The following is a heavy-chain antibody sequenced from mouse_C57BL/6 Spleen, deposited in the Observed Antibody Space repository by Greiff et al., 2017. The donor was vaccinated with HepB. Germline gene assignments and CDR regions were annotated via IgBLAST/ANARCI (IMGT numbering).Heavy chain of an antibody. CDR3: ARHRIYYGNDWYFDV. CDR2: ISGGGGNT. J-gene: IGHJ1*03. V-gene: IGHV5-9*01. D-gene: IGHD2-1*01. CDR1: GFTFSSYT. Sequence: EVMLVESGGGLVKPGGSLKLSCAASGFTFSSYTMSWVRQTPEKRLEWVATISGGGGNTYYPDSVKGRFTISRDNPKNTLYLQMSSLRSEDTALYYCARHRIYYGNDWYFDVWAQGPRSPSPQ.